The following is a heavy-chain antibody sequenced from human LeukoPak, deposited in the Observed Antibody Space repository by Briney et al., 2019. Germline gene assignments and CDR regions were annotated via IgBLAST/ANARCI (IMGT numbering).Heavy chain of an antibody. CDR2: ISGSGAGT. CDR3: ARGFYGVGV. J-gene: IGHJ6*02. Sequence: GGSLRLSCAASGFIFSNFAMSCVRQAPGKGLEWVSGISGSGAGTFYADSVRGRFTISRDTSKNTLYLQMNSLRAGDTAVYYCARGFYGVGVWGRGTTVAVSS. CDR1: GFIFSNFA. V-gene: IGHV3-23*01.